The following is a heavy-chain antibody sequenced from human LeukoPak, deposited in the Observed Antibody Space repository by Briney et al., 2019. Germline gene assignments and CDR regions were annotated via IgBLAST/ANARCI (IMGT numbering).Heavy chain of an antibody. CDR3: ARDRSPIYCSGGSCYSDYYYGMDV. J-gene: IGHJ6*02. CDR2: IYSGGST. Sequence: GGSLRLSCAASGFTVSSNYMSWVRQAPGKGLEWVSVIYSGGSTYYADSVKGRFTISRDNSKNTLYLQMNSLRAEDTAVYYCARDRSPIYCSGGSCYSDYYYGMDVWGQGTTVTVSS. V-gene: IGHV3-66*01. D-gene: IGHD2-15*01. CDR1: GFTVSSNY.